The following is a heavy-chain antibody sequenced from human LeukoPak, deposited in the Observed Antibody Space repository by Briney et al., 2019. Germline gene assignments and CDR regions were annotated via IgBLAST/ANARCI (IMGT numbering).Heavy chain of an antibody. D-gene: IGHD3-10*02. J-gene: IGHJ4*02. V-gene: IGHV3-7*01. CDR1: GFTFSSIW. CDR2: INQDGSAK. Sequence: PGGSLRLSCAASGFTFSSIWMSWVRLAPGRGLECVAMINQDGSAKYYADSVKGRFTISRDHAKNSLFLQMNTLRDEDTAIYYCAGEPRMLAYWGQGTLVTVSS. CDR3: AGEPRMLAY.